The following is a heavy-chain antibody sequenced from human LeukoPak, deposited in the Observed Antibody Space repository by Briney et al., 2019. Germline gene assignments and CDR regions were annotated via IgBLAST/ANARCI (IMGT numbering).Heavy chain of an antibody. J-gene: IGHJ5*02. CDR2: ISSHGGST. D-gene: IGHD6-19*01. V-gene: IGHV3-64*01. CDR1: GFTFSSYA. Sequence: GGSQRLSCAASGFTFSSYAMHWVRQAPGKGLEYVSAISSHGGSTYYANSVKGRFTISRDNSKNTLYLQMGSLRAEDMAVYYCARDRGSSDWAYNWFDPWGQGTLVTVSS. CDR3: ARDRGSSDWAYNWFDP.